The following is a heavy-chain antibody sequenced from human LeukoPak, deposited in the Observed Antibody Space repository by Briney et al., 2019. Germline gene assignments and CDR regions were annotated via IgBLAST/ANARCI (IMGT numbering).Heavy chain of an antibody. J-gene: IGHJ5*02. CDR3: ARDRKYYYDSSGYRGGWFDP. CDR2: IYYSGST. CDR1: GGSISSGDYY. V-gene: IGHV4-30-4*08. Sequence: PSETLSLTCTVSGGSISSGDYYWSWIRQPPGKGLEWIGYIYYSGSTYYNPSLKSRVTISVDTSKNQFSLKLSSVTAADTAVYYCARDRKYYYDSSGYRGGWFDPWGQGTLVTVSS. D-gene: IGHD3-22*01.